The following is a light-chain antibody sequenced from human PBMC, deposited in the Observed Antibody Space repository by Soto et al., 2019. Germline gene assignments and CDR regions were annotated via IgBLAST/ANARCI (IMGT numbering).Light chain of an antibody. CDR2: EGS. Sequence: QSALTQPASVSGSPVQSITISCTGTSSDVGSYNLVSWYQQHPGKAPKLMIYEGSKRPSGVSNRFSGSKSGNTASLTISGLQAEDEADYYCCSYAGSSTPYVFGTGTKVT. CDR3: CSYAGSSTPYV. J-gene: IGLJ1*01. CDR1: SSDVGSYNL. V-gene: IGLV2-23*01.